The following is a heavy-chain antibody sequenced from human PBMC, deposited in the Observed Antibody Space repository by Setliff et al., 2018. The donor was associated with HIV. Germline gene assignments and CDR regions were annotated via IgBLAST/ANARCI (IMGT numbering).Heavy chain of an antibody. J-gene: IGHJ6*02. CDR3: ARRETGALYFGTFYYFGMDV. Sequence: GESLKISCAGSGFTFSSYEFNWVRQAPGKGLEWVSYISDSGSTIYYADFVKGRFTISRDNTKNSLYLQMNGLRVEDTAVYYCARRETGALYFGTFYYFGMDVWGQGTTVTVS. D-gene: IGHD2-8*01. CDR2: ISDSGSTI. V-gene: IGHV3-48*03. CDR1: GFTFSSYE.